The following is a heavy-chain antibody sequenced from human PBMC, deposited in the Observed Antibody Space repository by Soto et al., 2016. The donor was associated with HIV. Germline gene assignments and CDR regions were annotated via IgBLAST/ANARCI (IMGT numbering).Heavy chain of an antibody. V-gene: IGHV1-2*02. J-gene: IGHJ2*01. Sequence: QVQLVQSGSEVKKPGASVKVSCKASGYSFTGYYIHWVRQAPGQGLEWMGWINPNSGGTNYAQKVQGRVTMTTDTSTSTAYMELRSLRSDDTAVYYCASSYSSSLRDWYFDLWGRGTLVTVSS. CDR2: INPNSGGT. CDR3: ASSYSSSLRDWYFDL. D-gene: IGHD6-13*01. CDR1: GYSFTGYY.